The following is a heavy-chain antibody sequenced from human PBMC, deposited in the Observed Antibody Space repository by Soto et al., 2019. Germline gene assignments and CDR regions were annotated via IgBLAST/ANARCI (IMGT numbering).Heavy chain of an antibody. Sequence: SETLSLTCTVSGGSVTNSSYYWGWTRQSPGKGLEWIGSVYYRGRSYSKSSVKSRVTISVDTSKNRFSLSLNSVTASDTAVYFCASQRNTVPTQASFDYWGPGALVTVSS. V-gene: IGHV4-39*01. CDR2: VYYRGRS. CDR1: GGSVTNSSYY. CDR3: ASQRNTVPTQASFDY. J-gene: IGHJ4*02. D-gene: IGHD2-2*02.